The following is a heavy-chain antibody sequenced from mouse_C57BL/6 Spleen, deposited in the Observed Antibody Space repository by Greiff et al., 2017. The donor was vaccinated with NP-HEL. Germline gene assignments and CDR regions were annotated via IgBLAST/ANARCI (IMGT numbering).Heavy chain of an antibody. CDR2: IDPSDSYT. V-gene: IGHV1-69*01. CDR1: GYTFTSYW. Sequence: QVQLQQPGAELVMPGASVKLSCKASGYTFTSYWMHWVKQRPGQGLEWIGEIDPSDSYTNYNQKFKGKSTLTVDKSSSTAYMQLSSLTSEDSAVYYCARSDGYGHWYFDVWGTGTTVTVSS. J-gene: IGHJ1*03. D-gene: IGHD2-2*01. CDR3: ARSDGYGHWYFDV.